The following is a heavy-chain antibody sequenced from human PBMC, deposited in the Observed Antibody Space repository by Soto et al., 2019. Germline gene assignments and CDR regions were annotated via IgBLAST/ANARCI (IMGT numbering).Heavy chain of an antibody. Sequence: ASVKVSCKASGYTFSDYYMHWVRQAPGQGLEWMGWINPNSGGTKYAPKFQGGVTMTRDTSITTAYMELSRLRSGDTAVYYCAREPATAKPEGVDFWGQGTLVTVSS. V-gene: IGHV1-2*02. CDR2: INPNSGGT. J-gene: IGHJ4*02. D-gene: IGHD1-1*01. CDR1: GYTFSDYY. CDR3: AREPATAKPEGVDF.